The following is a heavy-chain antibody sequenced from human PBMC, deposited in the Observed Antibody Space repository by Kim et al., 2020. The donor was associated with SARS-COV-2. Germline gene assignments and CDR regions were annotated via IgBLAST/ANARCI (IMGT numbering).Heavy chain of an antibody. D-gene: IGHD4-4*01. CDR1: GYSFKTYP. CDR3: VRDKNPTVYAY. J-gene: IGHJ4*02. V-gene: IGHV1-3*01. Sequence: ASVKGSCKASGYSFKTYPIHWMRQAPGQTLEWMGWVNAANDQTKYSQKFQGRITISRDTSANTAYMELRSLTTKDTAFYYCVRDKNPTVYAYWGQGALVTVSS. CDR2: VNAANDQT.